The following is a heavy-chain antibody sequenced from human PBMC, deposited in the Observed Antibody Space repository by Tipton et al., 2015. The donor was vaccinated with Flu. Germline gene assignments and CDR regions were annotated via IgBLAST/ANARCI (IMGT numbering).Heavy chain of an antibody. CDR1: GFTVSSKY. D-gene: IGHD2-21*01. V-gene: IGHV3-66*02. Sequence: SLRLSCAASGFTVSSKYMSWVRQAPGKGLEWLSVIYIGDSTYYADSVKGRFTISRDNSENTVYLQMNSLRAEDTAVYYCARENYVALGVVVPDYWGQGTLVTVSS. CDR2: IYIGDST. CDR3: ARENYVALGVVVPDY. J-gene: IGHJ4*02.